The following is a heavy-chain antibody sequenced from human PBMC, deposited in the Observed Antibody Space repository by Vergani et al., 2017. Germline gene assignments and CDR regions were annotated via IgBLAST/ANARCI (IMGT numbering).Heavy chain of an antibody. D-gene: IGHD2-2*02. CDR3: ARPRYTTYYYFDY. CDR1: GYTFPIHW. J-gene: IGHJ4*02. V-gene: IGHV5-51*01. Sequence: EVQLVQSGAEVKKPGESLKISCKGSGYTFPIHWIGWVRQMPGKGLEWMGIIYPGDSDTRYSPSFQGQVTISADKSISTAYLQWSSLKASDTAMYYCARPRYTTYYYFDYWGQGTLVTVSS. CDR2: IYPGDSDT.